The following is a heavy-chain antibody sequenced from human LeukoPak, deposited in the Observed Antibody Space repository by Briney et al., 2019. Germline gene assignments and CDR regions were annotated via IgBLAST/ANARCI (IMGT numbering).Heavy chain of an antibody. V-gene: IGHV3-21*01. D-gene: IGHD3-10*01. Sequence: GGALRLSCAASGFTFSSYSMNWVRQAPGKGLKWVSSISSSSSYIYYADSVKGRFTISRDNAKNSLYLQMNSLRAEDTAVYYCARDSYGSGSYYYYMDVWGKGTTVTVSS. J-gene: IGHJ6*03. CDR2: ISSSSSYI. CDR3: ARDSYGSGSYYYYMDV. CDR1: GFTFSSYS.